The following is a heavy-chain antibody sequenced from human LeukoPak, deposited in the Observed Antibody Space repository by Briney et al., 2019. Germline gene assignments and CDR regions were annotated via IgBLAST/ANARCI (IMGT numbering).Heavy chain of an antibody. J-gene: IGHJ4*02. Sequence: SETLSLTCTVSGDSLNSYYWSWIRQPPGEGLQWIGYIFYSGSSNYNASLRSRVAIAVDTSKNQFSLKLTSVTAADTAVYYCAGRAARFFDYWGQGILVTVSS. CDR3: AGRAARFFDY. CDR2: IFYSGSS. CDR1: GDSLNSYY. V-gene: IGHV4-59*01. D-gene: IGHD6-25*01.